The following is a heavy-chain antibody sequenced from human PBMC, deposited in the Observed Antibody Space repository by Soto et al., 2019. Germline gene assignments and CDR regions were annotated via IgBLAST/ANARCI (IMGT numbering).Heavy chain of an antibody. D-gene: IGHD2-15*01. V-gene: IGHV4-59*01. J-gene: IGHJ6*03. CDR1: GGSLSSYY. Sequence: PSETLSLTCTVSGGSLSSYYWSWIRQPPGKGLEWIGYVYYSGSTNYNPSLKSRVTISVDTSKNQFSLKLSSVTAADTAVYYCARGRRVAANQSAYYYYYYYMDVWGKGTTVTVSS. CDR2: VYYSGST. CDR3: ARGRRVAANQSAYYYYYYYMDV.